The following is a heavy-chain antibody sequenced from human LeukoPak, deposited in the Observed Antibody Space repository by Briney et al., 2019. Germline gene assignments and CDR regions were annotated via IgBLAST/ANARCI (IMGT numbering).Heavy chain of an antibody. CDR2: ISSSSSTI. J-gene: IGHJ4*02. CDR1: GFTFSSYE. Sequence: GGSLRLSCVASGFTFSSYEMNWVRQAPGKWLEWVSYISSSSSTIYYADSVKGRFTISRDNAKNSLYLQMNSLRAEDTAVYYCARGGIAVAGTGPDYWGQGTLVTVSS. D-gene: IGHD6-19*01. V-gene: IGHV3-48*01. CDR3: ARGGIAVAGTGPDY.